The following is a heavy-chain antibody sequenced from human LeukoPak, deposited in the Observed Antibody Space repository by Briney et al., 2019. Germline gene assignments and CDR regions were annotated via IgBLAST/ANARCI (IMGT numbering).Heavy chain of an antibody. CDR2: ISSNGGDT. J-gene: IGHJ4*02. V-gene: IGHV3-64*01. Sequence: GGSLRLSCAASAFIFRDYSMHWVRQAPGKGLEYVSAISSNGGDTYHANSVKGRFTISRDNSKNTLYLQMGRLRTEDTAVYYCARVGEATAFDYWGQGTLVTVSS. CDR1: AFIFRDYS. D-gene: IGHD5-12*01. CDR3: ARVGEATAFDY.